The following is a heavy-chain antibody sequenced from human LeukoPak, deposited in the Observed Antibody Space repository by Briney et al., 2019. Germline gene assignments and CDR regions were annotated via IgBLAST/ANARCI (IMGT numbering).Heavy chain of an antibody. CDR3: ARDSGSYSVQYFQH. J-gene: IGHJ1*01. D-gene: IGHD1-26*01. Sequence: SVKVSCKASGSTFSSYAISWVRQAPGQGLDWMGGIIPIFGTANYAQKSQGRVPITADESTSTAYMELSSLRSEDTAVYYCARDSGSYSVQYFQHWGQGTLVTVSS. CDR1: GSTFSSYA. V-gene: IGHV1-69*01. CDR2: IIPIFGTA.